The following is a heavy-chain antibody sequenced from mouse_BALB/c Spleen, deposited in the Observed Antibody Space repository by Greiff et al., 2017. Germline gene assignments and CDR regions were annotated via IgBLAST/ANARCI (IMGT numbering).Heavy chain of an antibody. CDR1: GFTFSDYY. D-gene: IGHD4-1*01. CDR2: ISDGGSYT. CDR3: ARGTGTDAMDY. Sequence: EVQRVESGGGLVKPGGSLKLSCAASGFTFSDYYMYWVRQTPEKRLEWVATISDGGSYTYYPDSVKGRFTISRDNAKNNLYLQMSSLKSEDTAMYYCARGTGTDAMDYWGQGTSVTVSS. J-gene: IGHJ4*01. V-gene: IGHV5-4*02.